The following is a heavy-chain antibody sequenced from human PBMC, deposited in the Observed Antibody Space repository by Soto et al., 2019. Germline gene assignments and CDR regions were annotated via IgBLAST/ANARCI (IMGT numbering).Heavy chain of an antibody. Sequence: EVQLVESGGGLVQPDRSLRLSCAASGFTFDDYAMHWVRQAPGKGLEWVSGISWNSGSIGYADSVKGRFTISRDNAKNSLYLQMNSLRAEDTALYYCAKVGLKATFYAFDIWGQGTMVTVSS. CDR3: AKVGLKATFYAFDI. J-gene: IGHJ3*02. CDR2: ISWNSGSI. D-gene: IGHD3-16*01. CDR1: GFTFDDYA. V-gene: IGHV3-9*01.